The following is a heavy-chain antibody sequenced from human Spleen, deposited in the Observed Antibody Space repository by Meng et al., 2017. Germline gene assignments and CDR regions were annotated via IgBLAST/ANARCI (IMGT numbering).Heavy chain of an antibody. CDR2: ISLRSNFI. CDR1: GFTLSHYW. D-gene: IGHD6-13*01. Sequence: GESLKISCAASGFTLSHYWMSWVRQAPGKGLEWVSSISLRSNFIYYADSVKGRFTISRDNAKNSLYLQMNSLRAEDTAVYYCAKNLYSSSSSRGTFDIWGQGTMVTVSS. CDR3: AKNLYSSSSSRGTFDI. J-gene: IGHJ3*02. V-gene: IGHV3-21*01.